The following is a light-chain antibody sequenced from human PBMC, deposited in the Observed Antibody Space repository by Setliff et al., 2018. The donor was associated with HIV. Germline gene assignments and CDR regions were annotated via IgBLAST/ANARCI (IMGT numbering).Light chain of an antibody. V-gene: IGLV2-14*03. CDR3: SSYTSTPLYV. CDR2: DVS. Sequence: QSALAQPASVSGSPGQSITISCTGTSSDVGTCNFVSWYQQHPGKAPKLMIYDVSNRPSGVSNRFSGSKSGNTASLTISGLQAEDEADYYCSSYTSTPLYVFGTGTKVTVL. CDR1: SSDVGTCNF. J-gene: IGLJ1*01.